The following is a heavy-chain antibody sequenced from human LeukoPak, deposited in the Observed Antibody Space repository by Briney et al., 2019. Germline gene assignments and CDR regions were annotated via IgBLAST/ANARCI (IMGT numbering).Heavy chain of an antibody. CDR3: ARGAVAAPVDY. V-gene: IGHV4-31*03. D-gene: IGHD2-15*01. CDR1: GGSISTGGYY. J-gene: IGHJ4*02. Sequence: PSETLSLTCTVSGGSISTGGYYWSWIRQHPGKGLEWIGYIFYNGNTYYNPSLKSRLTISGDTSENQFSLKLSSVTAADTAVYYCARGAVAAPVDYWGQGTLVTVSS. CDR2: IFYNGNT.